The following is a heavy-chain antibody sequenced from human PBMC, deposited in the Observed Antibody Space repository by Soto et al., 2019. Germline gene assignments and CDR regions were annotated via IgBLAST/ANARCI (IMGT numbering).Heavy chain of an antibody. Sequence: EVQLVESGGGLVQPGGSLRLSCAASGFTFSLYSMSWVRQAPGKGLEWVSYISRSSTGIHYADSVKGRFTISRDDAPNSMHLQMNSLRGGDTAVYYCARAVTWGLEVWGQGTTVSISS. D-gene: IGHD3-10*01. CDR1: GFTFSLYS. CDR2: ISRSSTGI. CDR3: ARAVTWGLEV. J-gene: IGHJ6*02. V-gene: IGHV3-48*01.